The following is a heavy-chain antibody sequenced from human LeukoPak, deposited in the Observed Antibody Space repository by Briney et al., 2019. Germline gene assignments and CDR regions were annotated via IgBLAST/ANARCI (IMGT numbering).Heavy chain of an antibody. V-gene: IGHV1-46*01. CDR1: GYTITNNY. CDR3: ATDHSMANTAWWFDP. D-gene: IGHD5-24*01. Sequence: ASVKVSCKASGYTITNNYMHWVRQAPGQGLEWMGVINPRGTGTSYAQKFQGRITMSRDTSTSTVDMELSSLRSEDTAFYYCATDHSMANTAWWFDPWGQGTLVTVSS. J-gene: IGHJ5*02. CDR2: INPRGTGT.